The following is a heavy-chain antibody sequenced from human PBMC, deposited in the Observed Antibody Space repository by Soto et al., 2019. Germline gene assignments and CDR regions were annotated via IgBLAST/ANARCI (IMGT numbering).Heavy chain of an antibody. J-gene: IGHJ6*02. D-gene: IGHD5-12*01. Sequence: QVQLVQSGGEVKKPGASVKVSCKASGYTFTIYGINWVRQAPGQGLEWMGWISPDNGNTNYAQKLQGRVTMTTDTSPSTAYMELRRLRSDDTAVYYCARALGYSGYAGMDVWGQGTTVTVSS. V-gene: IGHV1-18*01. CDR3: ARALGYSGYAGMDV. CDR1: GYTFTIYG. CDR2: ISPDNGNT.